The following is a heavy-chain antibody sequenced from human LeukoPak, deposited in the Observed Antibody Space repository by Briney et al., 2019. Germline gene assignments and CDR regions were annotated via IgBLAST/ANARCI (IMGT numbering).Heavy chain of an antibody. CDR3: AREGPRGNSQFDY. D-gene: IGHD2/OR15-2a*01. Sequence: GGSLRLSCAASGFTFSGHWMSWVRQAPGKGLEWVAVLSYDGSNKYYADSVKGRLTISRDNSKNTLYLQMNSLRAEDTAVYYCAREGPRGNSQFDYWGQGTLVTVSS. V-gene: IGHV3-30*03. CDR1: GFTFSGHW. J-gene: IGHJ4*02. CDR2: LSYDGSNK.